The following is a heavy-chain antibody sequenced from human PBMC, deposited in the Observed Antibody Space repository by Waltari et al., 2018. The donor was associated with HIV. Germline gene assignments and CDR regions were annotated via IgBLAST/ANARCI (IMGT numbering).Heavy chain of an antibody. CDR2: ISCNIAKI. V-gene: IGHV3-9*01. CDR3: AKDIFSEYSYHYYGMDV. D-gene: IGHD3-16*01. Sequence: VQLVESGGGLVQPGRSLRLSWAAAGLSFEEYAMQWVRQVPGKGLVWLSGISCNIAKIGYADSVKGRFTISRDNAKNSLYLQMNSLRAEDTAFYFCAKDIFSEYSYHYYGMDVWGQGTTVTVTS. J-gene: IGHJ6*02. CDR1: GLSFEEYA.